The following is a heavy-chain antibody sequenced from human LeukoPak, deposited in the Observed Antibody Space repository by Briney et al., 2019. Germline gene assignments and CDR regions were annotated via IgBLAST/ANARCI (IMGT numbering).Heavy chain of an antibody. V-gene: IGHV4-34*01. CDR3: ARGRDRLRYSSSSSEYFQH. CDR1: GGSFSGYY. CDR2: INHSGST. D-gene: IGHD6-6*01. Sequence: SETLSLTCAVYGGSFSGYYWSWIRQPPGKGLEWIGGINHSGSTNYNPSLKSRVTISVDTPKNQFSLKLSSVTAADTAVYYCARGRDRLRYSSSSSEYFQHWGQGTLVTVSS. J-gene: IGHJ1*01.